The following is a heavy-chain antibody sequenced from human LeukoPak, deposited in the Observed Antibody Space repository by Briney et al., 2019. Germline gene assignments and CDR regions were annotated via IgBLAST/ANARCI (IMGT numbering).Heavy chain of an antibody. CDR1: GFTFSSHW. J-gene: IGHJ4*02. CDR3: ARGPPFYGDREPDY. CDR2: IKQDGSEK. D-gene: IGHD4-17*01. Sequence: PGGSLRLSCAASGFTFSSHWMSWVRQAPGKGLEWVANIKQDGSEKYYVDSVKGRFTISRDNAKNSLYLQMNSLRAEDTAVYYCARGPPFYGDREPDYWGQGTLVTVSS. V-gene: IGHV3-7*01.